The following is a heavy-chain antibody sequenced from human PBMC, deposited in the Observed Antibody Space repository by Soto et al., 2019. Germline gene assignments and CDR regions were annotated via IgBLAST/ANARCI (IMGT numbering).Heavy chain of an antibody. J-gene: IGHJ4*02. V-gene: IGHV1-18*01. Sequence: QVQLVQSGAEVKKPGASVKVSCKASGYTFTSYGISWVRQAPGQGLEWMGWISAYNGNTNYAQKLQGRVTMTTDTSKSTASLELRRLSSDDTALYYCAREDPPGMNWGQGTLVTVSS. CDR3: AREDPPGMN. CDR2: ISAYNGNT. CDR1: GYTFTSYG.